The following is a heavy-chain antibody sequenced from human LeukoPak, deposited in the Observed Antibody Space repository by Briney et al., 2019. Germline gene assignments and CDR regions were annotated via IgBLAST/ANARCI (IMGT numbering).Heavy chain of an antibody. D-gene: IGHD4-17*01. V-gene: IGHV3-48*02. Sequence: PGGSLRLSCAASGFIFSRYSMNWVRQAPGKGLGWVSYTSSTATTTYYADSVKGRFTISRDNAKNSLYLQMSSLRDEDTAVYYCARELYGDYVNDYWGQGTLVTVSS. CDR3: ARELYGDYVNDY. J-gene: IGHJ4*02. CDR1: GFIFSRYS. CDR2: TSSTATTT.